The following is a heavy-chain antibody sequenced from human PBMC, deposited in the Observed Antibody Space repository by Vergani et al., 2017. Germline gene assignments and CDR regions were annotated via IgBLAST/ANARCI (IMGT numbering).Heavy chain of an antibody. CDR3: AKDFDSGIYSWGFDS. D-gene: IGHD1-26*01. CDR1: GFTFDDYA. Sequence: EVQLVESGGVVVQPGGSLRLSCAASGFTFDDYAMHWVRQVSGKGLEWVSLISWDGVSTYYADSVKGRFTISRDNSKTSLYLQRNSLRAEDTALYYCAKDFDSGIYSWGFDSWGQGTLVTVSS. V-gene: IGHV3-43D*03. CDR2: ISWDGVST. J-gene: IGHJ4*02.